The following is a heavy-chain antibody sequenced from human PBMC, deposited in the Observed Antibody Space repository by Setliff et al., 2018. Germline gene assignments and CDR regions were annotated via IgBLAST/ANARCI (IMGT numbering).Heavy chain of an antibody. CDR1: GYTFSNYD. Sequence: ASVKVSCKASGYTFSNYDINWVRQGTGQGLEWMGWMSPNSGNTGYAQKFQGRVTMTRNTSISTVYMELTSLRYEDMAVYYCARGLRQDRSNSDVFDIWGQGTVVTVSS. CDR3: ARGLRQDRSNSDVFDI. CDR2: MSPNSGNT. V-gene: IGHV1-8*02. J-gene: IGHJ3*02. D-gene: IGHD4-4*01.